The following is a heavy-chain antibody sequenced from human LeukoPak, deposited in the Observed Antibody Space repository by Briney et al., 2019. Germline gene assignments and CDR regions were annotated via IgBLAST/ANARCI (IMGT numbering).Heavy chain of an antibody. J-gene: IGHJ4*02. D-gene: IGHD3-16*01. Sequence: GGSLRLSCAASGFTVSSNYMSWVRQAPGKGLEWVSVIYSGGSTYYAASAKGRFTISIDNSKNTRYLQMSNLRAEDTAVYYCARAPGLGGRGYFDYWGQGTLVTVSS. CDR2: IYSGGST. CDR3: ARAPGLGGRGYFDY. CDR1: GFTVSSNY. V-gene: IGHV3-53*01.